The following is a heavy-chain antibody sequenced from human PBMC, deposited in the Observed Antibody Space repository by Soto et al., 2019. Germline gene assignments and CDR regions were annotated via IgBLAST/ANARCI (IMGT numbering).Heavy chain of an antibody. J-gene: IGHJ6*03. Sequence: PSDTLSLTCAVYGRSFRGYYWRWIRQPPGKRLEWIGEINHSGSTNYNPSLKSRVTISVDTSKNQFSLKLSSVTAADTAVYYCARARRNYYGPGSYYFAYYMDVWGKGSTVT. CDR2: INHSGST. CDR1: GRSFRGYY. D-gene: IGHD3-10*01. V-gene: IGHV4-34*01. CDR3: ARARRNYYGPGSYYFAYYMDV.